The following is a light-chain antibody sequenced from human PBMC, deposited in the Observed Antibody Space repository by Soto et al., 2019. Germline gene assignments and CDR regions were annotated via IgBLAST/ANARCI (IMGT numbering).Light chain of an antibody. CDR3: QSYDSSLSGYVV. CDR2: GNS. CDR1: SSNIGAGYD. V-gene: IGLV1-40*01. Sequence: QSVLTQPPSVSGAPGQRVTISCTGSSSNIGAGYDVHWYQQLPRTPPKLLIYGNSNRPSGVPDRISGSKSGTSASLAITGHQAEDEADYYCQSYDSSLSGYVVFGGGTKVTVL. J-gene: IGLJ2*01.